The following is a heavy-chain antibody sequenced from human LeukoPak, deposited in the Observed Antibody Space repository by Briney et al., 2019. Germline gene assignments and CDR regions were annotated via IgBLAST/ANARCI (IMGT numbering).Heavy chain of an antibody. J-gene: IGHJ4*02. V-gene: IGHV4-59*08. CDR2: IHYSGSS. D-gene: IGHD2-15*01. CDR3: VLAPNSNWFDF. Sequence: SETLSRTCSVSGDSISSFYWNWIRQSPGRGLEWIGNIHYSGSSIYNPSLRSRVTMSIDTSKKQFFLKLRSVTAADTAVYYCVLAPNSNWFDFWGQGTLVTVSS. CDR1: GDSISSFY.